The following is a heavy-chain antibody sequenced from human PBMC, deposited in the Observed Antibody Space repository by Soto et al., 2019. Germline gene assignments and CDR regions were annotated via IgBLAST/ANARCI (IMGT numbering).Heavy chain of an antibody. V-gene: IGHV1-69*13. Sequence: QVQLVQSGAEVKKPESSVKVSCKASGGTFSIYAISWVRQAPGQGLEWMGGIIPIFGTADYAQKYHGRVTITADESTSTASMELSSLRSEDTAVYYCARHLEPPYSSMDVWGQGTTVTVSS. J-gene: IGHJ6*02. CDR3: ARHLEPPYSSMDV. CDR1: GGTFSIYA. D-gene: IGHD1-1*01. CDR2: IIPIFGTA.